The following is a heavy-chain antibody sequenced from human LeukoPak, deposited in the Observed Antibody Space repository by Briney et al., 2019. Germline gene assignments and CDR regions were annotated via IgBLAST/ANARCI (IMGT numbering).Heavy chain of an antibody. V-gene: IGHV3-74*01. CDR3: SNYGSGTGPI. CDR1: GFTFSNYW. CDR2: IHSDGSST. D-gene: IGHD1-14*01. Sequence: GGSLRLSCAASGFTFSNYWMHWVRQVPGKGLVWVSHIHSDGSSTRYADSVKGRFTISRDNAKNTLYLQMNSLRAEDTAMYFCSNYGSGTGPIWGQGTMVTVSS. J-gene: IGHJ3*02.